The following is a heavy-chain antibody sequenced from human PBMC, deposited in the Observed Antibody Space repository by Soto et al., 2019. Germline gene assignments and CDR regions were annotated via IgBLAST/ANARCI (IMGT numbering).Heavy chain of an antibody. D-gene: IGHD2-21*02. CDR3: ARYSGYCGGDCYAYYFAY. CDR2: IIPIFGTA. J-gene: IGHJ4*02. Sequence: QVQLVQSGAEVKKPGSSVKVSCKASGGTFSSYAISWVRQAPGQGLEWMGGIIPIFGTANYAQKFQGRVTITADESTSTAYMELSSLRSEDTAVYYCARYSGYCGGDCYAYYFAYWGQGTLVTVSS. CDR1: GGTFSSYA. V-gene: IGHV1-69*01.